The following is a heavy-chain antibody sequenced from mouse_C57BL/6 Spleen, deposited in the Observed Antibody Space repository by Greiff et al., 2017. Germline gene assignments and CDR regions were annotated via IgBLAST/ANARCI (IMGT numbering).Heavy chain of an antibody. J-gene: IGHJ4*01. CDR2: IDPSDSYT. Sequence: QVQLQQPGAELVMPGASVKLSCKASGYTFTSYWMHWVKQRPGQGLEWIGEIDPSDSYTNYNQKFKGKSTLTVDKSSSTAYMQLSSLTSEDSAVYYCARSSLEDAMDYWGQGTSVTVSS. V-gene: IGHV1-69*01. CDR1: GYTFTSYW. CDR3: ARSSLEDAMDY. D-gene: IGHD6-2*01.